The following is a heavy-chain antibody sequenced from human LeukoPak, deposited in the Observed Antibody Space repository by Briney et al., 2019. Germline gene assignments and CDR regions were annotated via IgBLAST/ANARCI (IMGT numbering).Heavy chain of an antibody. CDR3: ARDGVDTAMVHY. CDR1: GFTFSPYA. J-gene: IGHJ4*02. CDR2: ISGSGGST. V-gene: IGHV3-23*01. Sequence: AGGSLRLSCAASGFTFSPYAMTWVRQAPGKGLEWVSAISGSGGSTYYADSVKGRFTISRDNSKNTLYLQMNSLRAEDTAVYYCARDGVDTAMVHYWGQGTLVTVSS. D-gene: IGHD5-18*01.